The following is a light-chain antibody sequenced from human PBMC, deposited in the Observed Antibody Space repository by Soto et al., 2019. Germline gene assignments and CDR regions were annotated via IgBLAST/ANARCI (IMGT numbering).Light chain of an antibody. V-gene: IGKV3-20*01. CDR3: QQYGSSPTWT. CDR1: QSVSSY. J-gene: IGKJ1*01. Sequence: EIVFTQSPATLSLSPVERATLSGSASQSVSSYLAWYQQKPGQAPRLLIYGASSRATGIPDRFSGSGSGTDFTLTISRLEPEDFAVYYCQQYGSSPTWTFGQGTKV. CDR2: GAS.